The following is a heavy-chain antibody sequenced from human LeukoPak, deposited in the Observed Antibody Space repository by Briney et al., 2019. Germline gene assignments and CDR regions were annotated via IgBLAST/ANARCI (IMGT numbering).Heavy chain of an antibody. D-gene: IGHD3-3*01. CDR2: IWYDGSNK. Sequence: QAGGSLRLSCAASGFTFSSYGMHWVRQAPGKGLEWVAVIWYDGSNKYYADSVKGRFTISRDNSKNTLYLQMNSLRAEDTAVYYCARDLPYYDFWSGNIDYWGQGTLVTVSS. V-gene: IGHV3-33*01. J-gene: IGHJ4*02. CDR3: ARDLPYYDFWSGNIDY. CDR1: GFTFSSYG.